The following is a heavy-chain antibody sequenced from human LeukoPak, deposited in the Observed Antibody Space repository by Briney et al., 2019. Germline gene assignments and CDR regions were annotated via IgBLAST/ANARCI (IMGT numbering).Heavy chain of an antibody. Sequence: PGGSLRLSCSASGFTFSSHWMNWVRQAPGKGLEWVANIKQDGSEKYYVDSVKGRFTISRDNAKSSLYLQMSSLRAEDTGVYYCARRYCSGGSCYSVDYWGQGTLVTVSS. CDR2: IKQDGSEK. CDR3: ARRYCSGGSCYSVDY. J-gene: IGHJ4*02. CDR1: GFTFSSHW. V-gene: IGHV3-7*03. D-gene: IGHD2-15*01.